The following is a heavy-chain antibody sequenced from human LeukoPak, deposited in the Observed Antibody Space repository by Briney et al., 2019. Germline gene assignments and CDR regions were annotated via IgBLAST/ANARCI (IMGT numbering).Heavy chain of an antibody. J-gene: IGHJ4*02. D-gene: IGHD4-17*01. V-gene: IGHV3-21*01. CDR3: ARDLLTSWATHGDLDY. CDR2: ISSSSSYI. CDR1: GFTFSSYS. Sequence: GGSLRLSCAASGFTFSSYSMNWVRQAPGKGLEWVSSISSSSSYIYYADSVKGRFTISRDNAKNSLYLQMNSLRAEDTAVYYCARDLLTSWATHGDLDYWGQGTLVTVSS.